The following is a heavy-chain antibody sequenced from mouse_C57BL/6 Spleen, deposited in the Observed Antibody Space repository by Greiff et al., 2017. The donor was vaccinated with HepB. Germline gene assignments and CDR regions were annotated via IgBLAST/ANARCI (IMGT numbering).Heavy chain of an antibody. J-gene: IGHJ2*01. CDR2: IYPGSGST. V-gene: IGHV1-75*01. Sequence: QVQLQQSGPELVKPGASVKISCKASGYTFTGYWINWVKQRPGQGLEWIGGIYPGSGSTNYNEKFKGKATLTVDKSSSTAYMLLSSLTSEDSAVYFCANEGKRGRGDFDYWGQGTTLTVSS. CDR3: ANEGKRGRGDFDY. CDR1: GYTFTGYW.